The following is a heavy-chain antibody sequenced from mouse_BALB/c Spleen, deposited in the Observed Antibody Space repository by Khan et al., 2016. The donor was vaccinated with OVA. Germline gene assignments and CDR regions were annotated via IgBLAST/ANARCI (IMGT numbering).Heavy chain of an antibody. CDR1: GYAFTHYL. J-gene: IGHJ2*01. D-gene: IGHD2-1*01. V-gene: IGHV1-54*01. Sequence: VHLVESGGEVIRPGTSVKVSCKASGYAFTHYLIEWVKQRPGQGLEWIGVINPGSGSTNYNEKFKGKAILTADKSSSTAYMQLSSLTSDDSAVYFCARDDYGNFLYFDYWGQGTTLTGSS. CDR3: ARDDYGNFLYFDY. CDR2: INPGSGST.